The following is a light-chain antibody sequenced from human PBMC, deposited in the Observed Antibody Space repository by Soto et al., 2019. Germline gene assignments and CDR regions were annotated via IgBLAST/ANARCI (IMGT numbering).Light chain of an antibody. CDR2: GAS. CDR3: LQRSIGFT. Sequence: EIVLTQSPATLSLSPGERATLSCRASQSVGTCLAWYQQKRGQSPRLLIYGASKRAPGIPARFSGSGSGTDFTLTINSLEPDDFAVYHCLQRSIGFTFGPGTKVEVK. J-gene: IGKJ3*01. V-gene: IGKV3-11*01. CDR1: QSVGTC.